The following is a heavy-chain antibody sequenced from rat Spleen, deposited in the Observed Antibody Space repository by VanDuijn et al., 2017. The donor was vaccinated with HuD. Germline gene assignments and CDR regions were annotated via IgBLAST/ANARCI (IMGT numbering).Heavy chain of an antibody. CDR1: GLSFSNYD. CDR3: ARGGFFRF. J-gene: IGHJ2*01. V-gene: IGHV5-17*01. CDR2: ISYDGTAT. D-gene: IGHD1-6*01. Sequence: EVQLVESGGGLVQPGRSLKFSCAASGLSFSNYDMAWVRQAPTKGLEWVASISYDGTATYYRDSVKGRFTLSRDNAKSTLYLQMDSLTSEDTATYYCARGGFFRFWGQGVMVTVSS.